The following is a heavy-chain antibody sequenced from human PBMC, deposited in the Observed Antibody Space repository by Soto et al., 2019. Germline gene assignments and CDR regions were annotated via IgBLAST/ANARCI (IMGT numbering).Heavy chain of an antibody. V-gene: IGHV3-23*01. Sequence: EVQLLESGGGVVQPGGSLRLSCVASGFNFKKFAMSWVRQAPGEGLEWVSGISCCGGSTSYADSVKGRFSIAIDDSTNTLSLQMNNLRVEDTAQYSCAKADGEQWLLPHLDKWGQGTLVTVS. D-gene: IGHD6-19*01. CDR3: AKADGEQWLLPHLDK. J-gene: IGHJ4*02. CDR2: ISCCGGST. CDR1: GFNFKKFA.